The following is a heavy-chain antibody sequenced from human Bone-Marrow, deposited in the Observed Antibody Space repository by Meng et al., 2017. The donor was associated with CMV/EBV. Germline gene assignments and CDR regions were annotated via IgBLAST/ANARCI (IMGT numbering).Heavy chain of an antibody. D-gene: IGHD1-1*01. V-gene: IGHV3-23*01. CDR3: ARTTLSCPMDYSDY. CDR2: FSGSRGST. Sequence: LAITNRSYILTWGREARGKGLEWVSGFSGSRGSTYEAESEKGRFTITRDNSKNTLYLKMSSLRAEDTAQYYCARTTLSCPMDYSDYWGQGTLVTVSS. J-gene: IGHJ4*02. CDR1: AITNRSYI.